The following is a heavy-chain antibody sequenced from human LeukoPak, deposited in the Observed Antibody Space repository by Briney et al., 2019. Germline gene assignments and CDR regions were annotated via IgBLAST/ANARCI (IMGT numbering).Heavy chain of an antibody. CDR3: GRWGIEAAIDY. D-gene: IGHD2-2*01. Sequence: GGSLRLSCPTSGFTFSPYWMNWVRQAPGKGLEWVANVNPDGSETYYLDSVKGRFTISRDNVKNSLYLLMNSLRAEDTAVYYCGRWGIEAAIDYWGQGTLVTVSS. CDR1: GFTFSPYW. J-gene: IGHJ4*02. CDR2: VNPDGSET. V-gene: IGHV3-7*01.